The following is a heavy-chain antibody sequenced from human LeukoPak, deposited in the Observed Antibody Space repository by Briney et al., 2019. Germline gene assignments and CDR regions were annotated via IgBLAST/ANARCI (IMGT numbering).Heavy chain of an antibody. CDR3: AKDRCSNGIGCYYYYMDV. CDR1: GFTFSSYG. CDR2: IQYDGSNE. D-gene: IGHD2-8*01. J-gene: IGHJ6*03. V-gene: IGHV3-30*02. Sequence: GGSLKLSCEASGFTFSSYGMHWVRQAPGKGLEWVAYIQYDGSNEQYADSVKGRFSISRDSSKNILYLQMNSLRAEDTAVYYCAKDRCSNGIGCYYYYMDVWGKGTMVTISS.